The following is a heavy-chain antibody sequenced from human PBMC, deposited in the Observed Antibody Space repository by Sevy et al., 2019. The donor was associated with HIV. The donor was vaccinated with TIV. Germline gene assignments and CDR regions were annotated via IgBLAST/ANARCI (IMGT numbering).Heavy chain of an antibody. D-gene: IGHD2-2*01. CDR2: FIPIFGKT. CDR3: ARGNQGVPAAIHDWFDP. V-gene: IGHV1-69*13. J-gene: IGHJ5*02. Sequence: SVKVSCKTSGGIFSNYVMHWVRQAPGQGLEWMGGFIPIFGKTNYAQKFQGRVTLTADESTSTAYMELSSLTSEDTAVYFCARGNQGVPAAIHDWFDPWGQGTLVTVSS. CDR1: GGIFSNYV.